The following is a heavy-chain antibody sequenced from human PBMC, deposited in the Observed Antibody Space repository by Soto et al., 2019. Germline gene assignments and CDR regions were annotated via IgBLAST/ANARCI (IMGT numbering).Heavy chain of an antibody. V-gene: IGHV1-18*01. D-gene: IGHD3-10*01. CDR3: ARDLTPSDY. CDR2: ISAYNGNT. J-gene: IGHJ4*02. Sequence: QVQLVQSGAEVKKPGASVKVSCKASGYTFTSYGISWVRQAPGQGLEWMGWISAYNGNTNYAQNLKGRVTITTDTXXXXXXXXXXTXXXXXXXVYYCARDLTPSDYWGQGTLVTVSS. CDR1: GYTFTSYG.